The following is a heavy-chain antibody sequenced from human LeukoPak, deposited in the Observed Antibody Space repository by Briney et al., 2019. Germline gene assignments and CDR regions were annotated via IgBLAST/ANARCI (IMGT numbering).Heavy chain of an antibody. CDR1: GGFFSGYY. J-gene: IGHJ5*02. CDR2: INHSGST. CDR3: ARGRVYSSIRRGDCFRT. Sequence: PSETLSLTCAVYGGFFSGYYWSWIRQPPGKGLEWIGEINHSGSTNYNPSLKSRVTISVDTSKNQFSLKLSSVTAADTAVYYCARGRVYSSIRRGDCFRTWGQGTLVTVSS. V-gene: IGHV4-34*01. D-gene: IGHD2-21*02.